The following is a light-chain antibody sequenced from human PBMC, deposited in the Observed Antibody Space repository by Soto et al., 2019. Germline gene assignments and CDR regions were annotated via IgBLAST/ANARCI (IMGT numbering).Light chain of an antibody. CDR2: EVS. CDR3: SSYAGSTFYV. J-gene: IGLJ1*01. CDR1: SSDVRFYKY. Sequence: QSVLTQPPSASGSPGQSVTISCTGTSSDVRFYKYVSWYQHHPGKAPRLMIYEVSKRHSGVPDRFSGSKFGNTASLTVSGLQAEDEADYYCSSYAGSTFYVFGTGTKLTVL. V-gene: IGLV2-8*01.